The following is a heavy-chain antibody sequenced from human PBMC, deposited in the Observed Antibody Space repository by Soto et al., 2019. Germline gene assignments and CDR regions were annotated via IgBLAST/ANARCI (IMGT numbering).Heavy chain of an antibody. Sequence: QVQLVESGGGVVQPGRSMRLSCAASGFTFSSYGMHWVRQAPGQGLEWVAVICYDGSNKYDADSVKGRVTISRDNSQNSLYLQRNSLRADDTAVYYCARDIVVVVAAGYGIDFWGQGTTVTVSS. J-gene: IGHJ6*02. CDR2: ICYDGSNK. D-gene: IGHD2-15*01. CDR1: GFTFSSYG. V-gene: IGHV3-33*01. CDR3: ARDIVVVVAAGYGIDF.